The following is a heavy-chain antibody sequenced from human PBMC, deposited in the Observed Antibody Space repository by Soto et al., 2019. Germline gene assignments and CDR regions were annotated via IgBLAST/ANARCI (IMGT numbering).Heavy chain of an antibody. J-gene: IGHJ5*02. CDR2: ISYSGSP. Sequence: QLQLQESGPGLAKPSETLSLTCTVSGGSISSESYFWGWVRQPSGKGLEWVGTISYSGSPFFNPSLTGRATLSVDTSKNQFSLRLSALTAADSAVYFCAALLGHCSGGTCFFRWFDPWGQGSLVTVSS. CDR3: AALLGHCSGGTCFFRWFDP. CDR1: GGSISSESYF. V-gene: IGHV4-39*01. D-gene: IGHD2-15*01.